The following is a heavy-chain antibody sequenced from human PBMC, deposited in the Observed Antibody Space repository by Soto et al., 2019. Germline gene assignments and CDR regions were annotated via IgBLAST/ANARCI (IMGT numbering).Heavy chain of an antibody. V-gene: IGHV4-59*01. J-gene: IGHJ4*02. D-gene: IGHD3-22*01. CDR3: ARGMYYYDSSGYYGY. Sequence: PSETLSLTCTVSGGSISSYYWSWIRQPPGKGLGWIGYIYYSGSTNYNPSLKSRVTISVDTSKNQFSLKLSSVTAADTAVYYCARGMYYYDSSGYYGYWGQGTLVTVSS. CDR2: IYYSGST. CDR1: GGSISSYY.